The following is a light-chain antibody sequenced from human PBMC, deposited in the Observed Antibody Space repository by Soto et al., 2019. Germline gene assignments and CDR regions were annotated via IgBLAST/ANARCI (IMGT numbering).Light chain of an antibody. CDR3: MQAQGT. V-gene: IGKV2-28*01. Sequence: DIVMTQSPLSLPVTPGEPASISCRSSQSLLHSNGYNYLDWYLQKPGQSPQLLIYLDSNRASGVPDRFSGSGSGTDFTLKISRVEAEDVGVYYCMQAQGTFGQGTKLEIK. CDR2: LDS. CDR1: QSLLHSNGYNY. J-gene: IGKJ2*01.